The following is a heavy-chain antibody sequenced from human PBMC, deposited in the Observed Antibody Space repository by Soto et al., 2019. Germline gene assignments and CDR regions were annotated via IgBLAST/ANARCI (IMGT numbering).Heavy chain of an antibody. V-gene: IGHV1-2*02. D-gene: IGHD3-3*01. J-gene: IGHJ4*02. CDR2: INPNSGGT. Sequence: QVQLVQSGAEVKKPGASVKVSCKASGYTFTGYYMHWVRQAPGQGLEWMGWINPNSGGTNYAQKFQGRVTMTRDTSISTAYMELRRLRSDDTAVYYCARVGDGSSTIFGVTIRHYFDYWGQGTLVTVSS. CDR3: ARVGDGSSTIFGVTIRHYFDY. CDR1: GYTFTGYY.